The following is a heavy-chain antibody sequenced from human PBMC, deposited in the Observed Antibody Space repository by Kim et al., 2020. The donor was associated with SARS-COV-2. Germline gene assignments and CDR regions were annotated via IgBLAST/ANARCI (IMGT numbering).Heavy chain of an antibody. CDR2: IYISGAT. CDR3: ARDGPTPVTRFDS. D-gene: IGHD4-17*01. Sequence: SETLSLTCTVSGGSISSYYWSWIRQPAGKGLEWIGRIYISGATNYNPSLKRRVTMSLDTSNNQLSLNLASVTAADTAVYYCARDGPTPVTRFDSLGQGTL. V-gene: IGHV4-4*07. CDR1: GGSISSYY. J-gene: IGHJ4*02.